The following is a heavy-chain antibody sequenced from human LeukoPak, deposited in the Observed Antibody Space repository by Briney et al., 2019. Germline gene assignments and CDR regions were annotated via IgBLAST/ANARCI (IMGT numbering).Heavy chain of an antibody. CDR2: IKEDGSEK. D-gene: IGHD6-19*01. V-gene: IGHV3-7*03. Sequence: GGSLRLSCAASGFTFSRHWMSWVRQAPGKGLEWVANIKEDGSEKTYVDSVKGRFTISGDNAKNSLYLQINSLRAEDTAIYYCARLRIAVSATGGFDYWGQGTLVTVSS. CDR3: ARLRIAVSATGGFDY. J-gene: IGHJ4*02. CDR1: GFTFSRHW.